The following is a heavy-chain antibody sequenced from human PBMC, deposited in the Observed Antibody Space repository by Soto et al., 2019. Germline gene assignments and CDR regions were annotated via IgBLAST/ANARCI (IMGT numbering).Heavy chain of an antibody. CDR3: AKAALAAGLESYYYYGMDV. J-gene: IGHJ6*02. V-gene: IGHV3-30*18. D-gene: IGHD6-13*01. CDR1: GFTFSSYG. Sequence: QVQLVESGGGVVQPGRSLRLSCAASGFTFSSYGMHWVRQAPGKGLEWVAVISYDGSNKYYADSVKGRFTISRDNSKNTLYLQMNSLRAEDTAVYYCAKAALAAGLESYYYYGMDVWGQGTTVTVSS. CDR2: ISYDGSNK.